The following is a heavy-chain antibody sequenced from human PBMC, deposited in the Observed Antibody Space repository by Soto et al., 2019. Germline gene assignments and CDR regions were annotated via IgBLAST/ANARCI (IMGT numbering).Heavy chain of an antibody. CDR3: ARHGFGPLHGLVDV. V-gene: IGHV4-59*08. Sequence: QVQLQESGPGLVKPSETLSLTCTVSGDSLTNYYCSWFRQPPGKGLEWIGYIMYSGYSAYNLSLKRRVTMSMDTSKTQFSRMLKSVTATDTAVYYCARHGFGPLHGLVDVWGQGTTVIVSS. D-gene: IGHD3-10*01. J-gene: IGHJ6*02. CDR2: IMYSGYS. CDR1: GDSLTNYY.